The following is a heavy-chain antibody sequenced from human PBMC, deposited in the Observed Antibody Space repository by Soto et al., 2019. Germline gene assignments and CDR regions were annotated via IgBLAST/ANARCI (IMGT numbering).Heavy chain of an antibody. CDR3: ARGGELSLLPLDY. D-gene: IGHD2-15*01. CDR2: IIQDGRAI. Sequence: GGSLRLSCAASGLSSSDYWMSWVRQAPGRGLEWVAHIIQDGRAIYYVDSVRGRFTISRDSAGNSVFLEMHRLRVEDTAVYYCARGGELSLLPLDYWGLGTLVTVSS. V-gene: IGHV3-7*03. CDR1: GLSSSDYW. J-gene: IGHJ4*02.